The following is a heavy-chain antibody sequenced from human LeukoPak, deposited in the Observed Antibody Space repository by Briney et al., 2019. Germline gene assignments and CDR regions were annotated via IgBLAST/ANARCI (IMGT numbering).Heavy chain of an antibody. CDR1: GGSVNSGSYY. Sequence: SETLSLTCTVSGGSVNSGSYYWNWIRQPPGKGLEWIGYIYYSGSTNYNPSLKSRVTISVDTSKNQFSLKLSSVTAADTAVYYCAREAPTYYYDSSGPNFDLWGRGTLVTVSS. V-gene: IGHV4-61*01. J-gene: IGHJ2*01. D-gene: IGHD3-22*01. CDR3: AREAPTYYYDSSGPNFDL. CDR2: IYYSGST.